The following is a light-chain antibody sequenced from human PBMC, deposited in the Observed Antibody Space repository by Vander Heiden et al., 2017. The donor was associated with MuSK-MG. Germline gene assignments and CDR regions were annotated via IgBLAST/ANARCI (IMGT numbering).Light chain of an antibody. J-gene: IGKJ2*01. V-gene: IGKV1-5*01. CDR1: QSISSW. Sequence: DIQMTQSPSTLSASVGDRVTITCRASQSISSWLAWYKQKPGKAPKLLIYDASSLESGVPSRFSGSGSGTEFTLTISSLQPEDFATYYCQQYNSDPPLNTFGQGTKLEIK. CDR2: DAS. CDR3: QQYNSDPPLNT.